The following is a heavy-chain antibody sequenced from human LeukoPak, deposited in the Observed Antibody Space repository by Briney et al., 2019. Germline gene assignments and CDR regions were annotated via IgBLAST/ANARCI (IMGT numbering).Heavy chain of an antibody. J-gene: IGHJ6*03. D-gene: IGHD6-25*01. CDR1: GFTFSDYY. V-gene: IGHV3-11*04. CDR3: ARAAIPFYYYYYMDV. CDR2: ISSSSSTI. Sequence: GGSLRLSCAASGFTFSDYYMSWIRQAPGKGLEWVSYISSSSSTIYYADSVKGRFTISRDNAKNSLYLQMNSLRAEDTAVYYCARAAIPFYYYYYMDVWGKGTTVTVSS.